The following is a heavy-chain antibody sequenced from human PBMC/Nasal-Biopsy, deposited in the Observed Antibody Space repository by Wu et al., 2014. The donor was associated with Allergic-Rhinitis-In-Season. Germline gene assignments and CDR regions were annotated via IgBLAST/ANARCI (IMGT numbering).Heavy chain of an antibody. D-gene: IGHD4-17*01. J-gene: IGHJ4*02. V-gene: IGHV4-34*01. CDR1: GASLTDYY. CDR2: ITHSGST. Sequence: TLSLTCTVYGASLTDYYWSWIRQPPGKGLEWIGEITHSGSTNSNPSLKSRVTISVDTSKNQFSLNLSSVTAADTAVYYCARGLGDYGDYGGGASGIERWGQGTLVTVSS. CDR3: ARGLGDYGDYGGGASGIER.